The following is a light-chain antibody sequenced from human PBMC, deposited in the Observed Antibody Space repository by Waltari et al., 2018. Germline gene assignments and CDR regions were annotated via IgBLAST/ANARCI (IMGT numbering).Light chain of an antibody. J-gene: IGLJ1*01. CDR3: CSYAGSYTWV. V-gene: IGLV2-11*01. Sequence: QSALTQPRSVSVSPGQSVPISCTGTSSAVGGYNFVSWYQQHPGPAPKLIIFDVSRRPSGVPDRFSGSKSDNTASLTISGLQAEDEADYYCCSYAGSYTWVFGTGTEVTVL. CDR2: DVS. CDR1: SSAVGGYNF.